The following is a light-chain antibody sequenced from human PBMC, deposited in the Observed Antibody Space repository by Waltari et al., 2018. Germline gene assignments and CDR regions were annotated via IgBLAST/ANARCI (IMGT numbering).Light chain of an antibody. CDR3: QQYYTAPYT. J-gene: IGKJ2*01. CDR2: WAS. CDR1: HSVFYTSNNKHY. Sequence: DIVMTQSPDSLPVSLGERATLTCKSSHSVFYTSNNKHYLAWYQQKVGQPPKLLIYWASSRESGVPDRFSGSVSGTDFTLTISSLQTEDVAVYYCQQYYTAPYTFGQGTKLEIK. V-gene: IGKV4-1*01.